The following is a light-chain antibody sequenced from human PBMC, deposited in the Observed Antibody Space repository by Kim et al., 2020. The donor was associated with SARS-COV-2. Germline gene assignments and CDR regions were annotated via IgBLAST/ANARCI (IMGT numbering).Light chain of an antibody. CDR1: QSVSSNQ. CDR2: STS. CDR3: HQYGSSPLT. V-gene: IGKV3-20*01. Sequence: SPGERATASCRASQSVSSNQLAWYQQKSGQAPRLLIHSTSNRATDIPDRFSGSGSGTDFTLNISRLEPEDFAVYYCHQYGSSPLTFGGGTKVDIK. J-gene: IGKJ4*01.